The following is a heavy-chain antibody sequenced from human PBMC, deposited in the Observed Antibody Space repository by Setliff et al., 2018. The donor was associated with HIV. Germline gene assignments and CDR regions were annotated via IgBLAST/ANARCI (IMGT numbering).Heavy chain of an antibody. Sequence: GASVKVSCKASGGTFSRNPISWVRQAPGQGLEWMGGVVPTIHEATYAQKFQGRVTITADESATTVYMEMSGLTSEDTAIYYCARGADASGYFYREYFQHWG. D-gene: IGHD3-22*01. V-gene: IGHV1-69*13. CDR3: ARGADASGYFYREYFQH. CDR1: GGTFSRNP. CDR2: VVPTIHEA. J-gene: IGHJ1*01.